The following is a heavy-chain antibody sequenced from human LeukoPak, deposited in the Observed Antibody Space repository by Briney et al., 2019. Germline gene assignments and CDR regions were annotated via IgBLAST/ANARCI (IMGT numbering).Heavy chain of an antibody. CDR3: AKDLWPGDYVWYSYMDV. J-gene: IGHJ6*03. D-gene: IGHD4-17*01. V-gene: IGHV3-33*06. CDR2: IWYDGSNK. CDR1: GFTFSSYG. Sequence: PGRSLRLSCAASGFTFSSYGMHWVRQAPGKGLEWVADIWYDGSNKYYADSVKGRFTISRDNSKNTLYLQMNSLRAEDTAVYYCAKDLWPGDYVWYSYMDVWGKGTTVTVSS.